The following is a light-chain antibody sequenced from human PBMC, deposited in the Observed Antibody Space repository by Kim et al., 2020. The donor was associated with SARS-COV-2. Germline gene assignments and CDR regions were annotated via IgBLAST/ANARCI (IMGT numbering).Light chain of an antibody. CDR2: GNS. V-gene: IGLV1-44*01. CDR3: AVWDDSLNGVL. Sequence: GQRVTISCSGSHSTIGAIIVNWYQPIPGTAPKILIHGNSRRPSGVPDRFSASKSGTSASLAISGLQSADEAHYYCAVWDDSLNGVLFGGGTKVTVL. CDR1: HSTIGAII. J-gene: IGLJ3*02.